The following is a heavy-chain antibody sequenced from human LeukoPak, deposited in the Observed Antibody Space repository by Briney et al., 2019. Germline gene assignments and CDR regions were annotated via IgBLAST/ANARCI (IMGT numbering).Heavy chain of an antibody. CDR2: INAGNGNT. J-gene: IGHJ3*02. Sequence: ASVKVSCKASGYTFTSYAMHWVRQAPGQRLEWMGWINAGNGNTKYSQEFQGRVTITRDTSASTAYMELSSLRSEDMAVYYCARVSSGWYDAFDIWGQGTMVTVSS. D-gene: IGHD6-19*01. CDR1: GYTFTSYA. V-gene: IGHV1-3*03. CDR3: ARVSSGWYDAFDI.